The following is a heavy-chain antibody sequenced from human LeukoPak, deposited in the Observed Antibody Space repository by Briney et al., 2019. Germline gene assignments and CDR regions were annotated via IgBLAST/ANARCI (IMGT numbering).Heavy chain of an antibody. V-gene: IGHV3-48*03. CDR2: ISSSGSTI. D-gene: IGHD1-1*01. J-gene: IGHJ4*02. Sequence: GGSLRLSCAASGFTFSSYEMNWVRQAPGKGLEWVSYISSSGSTIYYADSVKGRFTISRDNAKNSLYLQMNSLRAEYTAVYYCARDGVRGGIDYWGQGTLVTVSS. CDR1: GFTFSSYE. CDR3: ARDGVRGGIDY.